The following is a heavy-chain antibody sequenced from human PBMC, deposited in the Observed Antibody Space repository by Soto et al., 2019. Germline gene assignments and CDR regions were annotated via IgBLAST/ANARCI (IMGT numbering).Heavy chain of an antibody. D-gene: IGHD6-6*01. Sequence: SETLSLTCAVYGGSFSGYYWSWIRQPPGKGLEWIGEINHSGSTNYNPSLKSRVTISVDTSKNQFSLKLSSVTAADTAVYYCARGSTKYSSPRGWFDPWGQGTLVPVSS. CDR2: INHSGST. V-gene: IGHV4-34*01. CDR1: GGSFSGYY. CDR3: ARGSTKYSSPRGWFDP. J-gene: IGHJ5*02.